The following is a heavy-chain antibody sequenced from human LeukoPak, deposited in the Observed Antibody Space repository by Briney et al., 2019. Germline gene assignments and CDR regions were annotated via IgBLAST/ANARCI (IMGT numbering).Heavy chain of an antibody. Sequence: GGSLRLSCAASGFTFSSYGMHWVRQAPGKGLEWVAFIRYGGSNKYYADSVKGRFTISRDNSKNTLYLQMNSLRAEDTAVYYCAKLPLDKTPVLVLAAGPIDYWGQGTLVTVSS. D-gene: IGHD1-7*01. CDR1: GFTFSSYG. CDR2: IRYGGSNK. CDR3: AKLPLDKTPVLVLAAGPIDY. J-gene: IGHJ4*02. V-gene: IGHV3-30*02.